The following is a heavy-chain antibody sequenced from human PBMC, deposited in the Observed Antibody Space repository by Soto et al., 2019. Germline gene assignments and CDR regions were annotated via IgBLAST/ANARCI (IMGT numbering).Heavy chain of an antibody. CDR2: MDPNSGST. Sequence: SAKVSFKASGYTFTTYDINWVRQAPGQGLEWLGWMDPNSGSTGYAQNFQGRITMSRNISRNTAHMELSSLQSEDTAVYYCARERKFDFWRKGLDVWGQGTTVTVS. V-gene: IGHV1-8*01. D-gene: IGHD3-3*01. CDR1: GYTFTTYD. J-gene: IGHJ6*02. CDR3: ARERKFDFWRKGLDV.